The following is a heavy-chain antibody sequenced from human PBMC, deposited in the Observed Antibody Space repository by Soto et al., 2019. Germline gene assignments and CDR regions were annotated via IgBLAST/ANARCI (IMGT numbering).Heavy chain of an antibody. CDR1: GFTFSSYA. V-gene: IGHV3-23*01. J-gene: IGHJ4*02. Sequence: EVQLLESGGGLVQPGGSLRLSCAASGFTFSSYAMSWVRQAPGKGLEWVSAISGSGGSTYYADSVKGRFTISRDNSKNTQYLQMTSLRDEDTAVYYCARFWGSYTWILAFDYWGQGTLVNVSS. D-gene: IGHD5-18*01. CDR2: ISGSGGST. CDR3: ARFWGSYTWILAFDY.